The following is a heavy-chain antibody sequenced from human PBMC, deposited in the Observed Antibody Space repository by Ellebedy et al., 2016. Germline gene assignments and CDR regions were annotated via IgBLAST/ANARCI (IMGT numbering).Heavy chain of an antibody. CDR2: IKQDGSEK. CDR3: ARDGLNWRSFIY. CDR1: GFTFSGYW. D-gene: IGHD1-1*01. Sequence: GESLKISCAASGFTFSGYWMSWVRQAPGKGLEWVANIKQDGSEKYYVDSVKGRFTISRDNAKNSLFLQMNSLRAEDSAVYYCARDGLNWRSFIYWGQGTLVTVSS. V-gene: IGHV3-7*03. J-gene: IGHJ4*02.